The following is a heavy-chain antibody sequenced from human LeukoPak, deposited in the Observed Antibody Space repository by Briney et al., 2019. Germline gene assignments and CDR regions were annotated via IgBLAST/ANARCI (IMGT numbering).Heavy chain of an antibody. J-gene: IGHJ4*02. V-gene: IGHV4-59*01. CDR3: ARGSHYGSGRLFDY. D-gene: IGHD3-10*01. CDR1: GDSFRTYY. CDR2: ISYSGRT. Sequence: PSETLSLTCTFSGDSFRTYYWSWIRQPPGKGLEWIGYISYSGRTNYSPSLRSRVTLSLDTSKSQFSLKLSSVTAADTAFYYCARGSHYGSGRLFDYWGQGTLVTVSS.